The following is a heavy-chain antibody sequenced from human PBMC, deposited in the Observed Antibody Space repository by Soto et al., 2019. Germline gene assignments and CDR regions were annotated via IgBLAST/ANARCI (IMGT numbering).Heavy chain of an antibody. J-gene: IGHJ6*02. Sequence: QVQLVQSGAEVKKPGSSVKVSCKASGGTFSSYAISWVRQAPGQGLEWMGGIIPIFGTANYAQKFQGRVTITADESTGTAYLELGSLRSENTALYYCARVREGGGSSSSLMDVWGQGTTFTVSS. CDR1: GGTFSSYA. CDR3: ARVREGGGSSSSLMDV. V-gene: IGHV1-69*01. D-gene: IGHD6-13*01. CDR2: IIPIFGTA.